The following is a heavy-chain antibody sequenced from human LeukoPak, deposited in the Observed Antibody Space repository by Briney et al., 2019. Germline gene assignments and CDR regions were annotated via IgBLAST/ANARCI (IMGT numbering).Heavy chain of an antibody. J-gene: IGHJ4*02. D-gene: IGHD5-12*01. CDR3: AREGSGYPY. CDR2: INLNSGGT. Sequence: GASVKVSCKASGYTFTGYYMHWVRQAPAQGLEWMGWINLNSGGTNYAQKFQGRVTMTRDTSISTAYMEVSRLTSDDTAVFYCAREGSGYPYWGQGTLVTVSS. CDR1: GYTFTGYY. V-gene: IGHV1-2*02.